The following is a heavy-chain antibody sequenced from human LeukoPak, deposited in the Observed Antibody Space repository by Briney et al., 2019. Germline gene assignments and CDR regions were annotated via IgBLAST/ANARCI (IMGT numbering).Heavy chain of an antibody. Sequence: SVKVSCKASGGTFSSYAISWVRQAPGQGLEWIGGIIPIFGTANYAQEFQGRVTITADESTSTAYMELSSLRSEDTAVYYCARDNHDFWSGYSPANNWFDPWGQGTLVTVSS. D-gene: IGHD3-3*01. J-gene: IGHJ5*02. CDR2: IIPIFGTA. V-gene: IGHV1-69*01. CDR3: ARDNHDFWSGYSPANNWFDP. CDR1: GGTFSSYA.